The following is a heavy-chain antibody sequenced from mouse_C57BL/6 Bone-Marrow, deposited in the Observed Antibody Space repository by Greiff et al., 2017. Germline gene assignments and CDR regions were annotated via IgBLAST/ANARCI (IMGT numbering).Heavy chain of an antibody. CDR1: GYTFTDYW. CDR2: IDPSDGNT. V-gene: IGHV1-59*01. CDR3: AKEGRLYDYLCAY. D-gene: IGHD2-4*01. J-gene: IGHJ3*01. Sequence: QVQLQQPGAELVRPGASVKLSCKASGYTFTDYWMNWVKQRPGQGLEWIGVIDPSDGNTNYNQKFKGKATLTVDTSSSTAYMQLSSLTSEDSAVDYGAKEGRLYDYLCAYWGQGTLVTVSA.